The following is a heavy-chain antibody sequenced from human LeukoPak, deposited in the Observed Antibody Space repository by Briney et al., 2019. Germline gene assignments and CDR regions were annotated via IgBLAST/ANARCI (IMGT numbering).Heavy chain of an antibody. CDR3: ARGCYYERSGYCPFDY. V-gene: IGHV1-18*01. J-gene: IGHJ4*02. CDR1: GCTFTSYG. Sequence: ASVKVSCKASGCTFTSYGISWVRQAPGQGLEWMGWISAYNGNTNYAQKLQGRVTMTTDTSTSTAYMELRSLRSDDTAVYYCARGCYYERSGYCPFDYWGPGTLVTVSS. D-gene: IGHD3-22*01. CDR2: ISAYNGNT.